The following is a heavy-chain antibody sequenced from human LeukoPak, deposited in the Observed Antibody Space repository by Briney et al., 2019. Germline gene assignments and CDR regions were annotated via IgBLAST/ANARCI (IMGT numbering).Heavy chain of an antibody. CDR1: GFTFSNAW. CDR3: TTGSPHYGSGSFYPY. D-gene: IGHD3-10*01. V-gene: IGHV3-15*01. CDR2: TKSKIDGLTT. Sequence: PGGSLRLSCEAAGFTFSNAWMSWLRQAPGKGLEWVGRTKSKIDGLTTDYAAAVNGKFTISRDDSKNTVFLQMNSLKPEDTAVYYCTTGSPHYGSGSFYPYWGQGTLVTVSS. J-gene: IGHJ4*02.